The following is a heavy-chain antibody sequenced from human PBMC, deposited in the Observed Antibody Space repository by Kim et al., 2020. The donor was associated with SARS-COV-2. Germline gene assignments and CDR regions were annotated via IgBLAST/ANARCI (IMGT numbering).Heavy chain of an antibody. J-gene: IGHJ6*02. Sequence: GGSLRLSCAASGFTFSSYAMSWVRQAPGKGLEWVSSIRNGGGSTYYADSVKGRFTVSRDNSKNTLYLQMNSLRAEDTAKYFCAKISPLMTMNRGVIATAKDYYGMDVWGQGTTVTVSS. D-gene: IGHD3-10*01. CDR1: GFTFSSYA. CDR3: AKISPLMTMNRGVIATAKDYYGMDV. V-gene: IGHV3-23*01. CDR2: IRNGGGST.